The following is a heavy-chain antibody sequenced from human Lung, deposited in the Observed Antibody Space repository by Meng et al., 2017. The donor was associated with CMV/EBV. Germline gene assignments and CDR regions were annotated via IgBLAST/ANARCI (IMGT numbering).Heavy chain of an antibody. D-gene: IGHD2/OR15-2a*01. CDR2: ISTNTGTP. V-gene: IGHV7-4-1*02. CDR3: ARGGNFDP. CDR1: GYTFSTYT. J-gene: IGHJ5*02. Sequence: QVKRVQSGSEVEKPGASVKVSCKASGYTFSTYTINWVRQAHGRGLEWMGWISTNTGTPTYTQGFTGRFVFSLDTSVSTAYLQISSLKAEDTAVYYCARGGNFDPWGQGTLVTVSS.